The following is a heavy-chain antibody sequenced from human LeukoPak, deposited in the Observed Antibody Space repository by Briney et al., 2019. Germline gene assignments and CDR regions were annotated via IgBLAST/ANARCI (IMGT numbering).Heavy chain of an antibody. J-gene: IGHJ4*02. CDR1: GYSISSGYY. Sequence: SETLSLTCTVSGYSISSGYYWGRIRQPPGRGLEWIGTIYHGGSTYYNPSLKSRVTISVDTSKNQFSLKLTSVTAADTAVYYCARVRGYCSSTICYRCYFDYWGQGTLVTVSS. V-gene: IGHV4-38-2*02. D-gene: IGHD2-2*01. CDR2: IYHGGST. CDR3: ARVRGYCSSTICYRCYFDY.